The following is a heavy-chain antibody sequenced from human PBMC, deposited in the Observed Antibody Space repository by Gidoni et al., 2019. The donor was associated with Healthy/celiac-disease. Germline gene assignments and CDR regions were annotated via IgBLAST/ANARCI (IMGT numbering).Heavy chain of an antibody. J-gene: IGHJ4*02. CDR1: GFTFSSNY. CDR3: ATPSGSYDAFDY. V-gene: IGHV3-66*01. CDR2: IYSGGST. Sequence: EVQLVESGGGLVQPGGSLGLSCAASGFTFSSNYMSWVRKAAGKGLEVVSGIYSGGSTYYADSVKGRLTISRDNAKNTLYLQMNSLRAEDTAVYYCATPSGSYDAFDYWGQGTLVTVSS. D-gene: IGHD1-26*01.